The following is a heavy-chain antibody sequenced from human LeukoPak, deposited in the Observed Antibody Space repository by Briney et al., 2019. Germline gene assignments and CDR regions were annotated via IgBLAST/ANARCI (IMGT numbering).Heavy chain of an antibody. Sequence: ASVKVSCKASGYTFTSYGISWVRQAPGQGLEWMRWISAYNGNTNYAQKLQGRVTMTTDTSTSTAYMELRSLRSDDTAVYYCARDRGPALGYCSGGSCYSQYWYFDLWGRGTLVTVSS. CDR2: ISAYNGNT. J-gene: IGHJ2*01. CDR1: GYTFTSYG. D-gene: IGHD2-15*01. V-gene: IGHV1-18*01. CDR3: ARDRGPALGYCSGGSCYSQYWYFDL.